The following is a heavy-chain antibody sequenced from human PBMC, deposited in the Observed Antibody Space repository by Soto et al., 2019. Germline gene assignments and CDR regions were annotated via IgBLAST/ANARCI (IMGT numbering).Heavy chain of an antibody. CDR1: GYTFSSYF. CDR3: ARDIPPVEY. J-gene: IGHJ4*02. V-gene: IGHV1-18*01. CDR2: ISAYNGNT. Sequence: ASVKVSFKASGYTFSSYFISWVRQAPGQGLEWMGWISAYNGNTNYAQNLQGRVTMTTDTSTSTAYMELRSLRSDDTAVYYCARDIPPVEYWGQGTLVTVSS.